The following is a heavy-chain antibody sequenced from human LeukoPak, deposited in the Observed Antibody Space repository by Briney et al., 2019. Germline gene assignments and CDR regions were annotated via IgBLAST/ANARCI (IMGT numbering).Heavy chain of an antibody. CDR2: IYYIGST. Sequence: SETLSLTCTVSGYSTSSGYYWGWIRQPPGKGLEWIGYIYYIGSTDYNPSLKSRVTISVDTSKNQFSLRLTSVTAADTAVYYCARGATPGYSSGQLDYWGQGTLVTVSS. D-gene: IGHD5-18*01. V-gene: IGHV4-38-2*02. J-gene: IGHJ4*02. CDR3: ARGATPGYSSGQLDY. CDR1: GYSTSSGYY.